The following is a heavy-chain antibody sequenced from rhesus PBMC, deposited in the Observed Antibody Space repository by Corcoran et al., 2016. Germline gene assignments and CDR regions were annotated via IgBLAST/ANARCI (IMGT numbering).Heavy chain of an antibody. CDR1: GGSISRNY. CDR2: IYGSGSST. Sequence: QVQLQESGPGLVKPLETLSLTCAVSGGSISRNYWSWIRQAPGKGLEWIGDIYGSGSSTNYNPSLKSRVTLSVDTSKNQLSLKLSSVTAADTAVYYCARHPGTGNYFDYWGQGVLVTVSS. D-gene: IGHD3-34*01. J-gene: IGHJ4*01. CDR3: ARHPGTGNYFDY. V-gene: IGHV4S11*01.